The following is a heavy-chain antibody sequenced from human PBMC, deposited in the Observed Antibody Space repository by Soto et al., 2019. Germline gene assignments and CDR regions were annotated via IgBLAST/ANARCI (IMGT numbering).Heavy chain of an antibody. D-gene: IGHD3-9*01. CDR2: IGGSGNNT. V-gene: IGHV3-23*01. CDR1: GFTFSNYA. CDR3: ATVVRYFDSPYGMDV. J-gene: IGHJ6*04. Sequence: EGQLLESGEGLVQPGGSLKLSCAASGFTFSNYAMSWVRQAPGKGLEWVSGIGGSGNNTYYEDSVKGRFTMSRDNSKNTLFLQINSLRAEDTAEYYCATVVRYFDSPYGMDVWGKGTTVTVSS.